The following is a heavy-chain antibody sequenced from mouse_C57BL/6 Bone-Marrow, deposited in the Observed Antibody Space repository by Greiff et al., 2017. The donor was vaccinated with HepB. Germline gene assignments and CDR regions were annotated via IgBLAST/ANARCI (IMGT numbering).Heavy chain of an antibody. V-gene: IGHV5-12*01. J-gene: IGHJ1*03. D-gene: IGHD1-1*01. CDR1: GFTFSDYY. CDR3: ARHGGSNYWYFDG. CDR2: ISNGGGST. Sequence: EVQGVESGGGLVQPGGSLKLSCAASGFTFSDYYLYWVRQTPEKRLEWVAYISNGGGSTYYPDTVKGRFTISRDNAKNTLYLQMSRRKSEDTAMYYCARHGGSNYWYFDGWGTGTTVTVSS.